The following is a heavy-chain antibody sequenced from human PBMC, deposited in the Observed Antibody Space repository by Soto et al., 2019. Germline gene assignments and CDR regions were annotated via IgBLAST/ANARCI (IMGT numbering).Heavy chain of an antibody. CDR3: ARDNVGLSSGYDY. D-gene: IGHD3-22*01. Sequence: SGGSLRLSCAASGFTFSSYGMHWVRQAPGKGLEWVAVIWYDGSNKYYADSVKGRFTISRDNSKNTLYLQMNSLRAEDTAVYYCARDNVGLSSGYDYWGQGTLVTVSS. CDR1: GFTFSSYG. V-gene: IGHV3-33*01. J-gene: IGHJ4*02. CDR2: IWYDGSNK.